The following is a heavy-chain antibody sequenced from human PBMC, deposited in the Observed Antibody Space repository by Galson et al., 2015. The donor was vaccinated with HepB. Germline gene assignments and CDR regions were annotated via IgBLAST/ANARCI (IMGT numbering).Heavy chain of an antibody. CDR1: GGSISSYY. D-gene: IGHD2-2*01. CDR2: IYYSGST. J-gene: IGHJ5*02. CDR3: ARTDGYCSSTSCYDLRWWFDP. V-gene: IGHV4-59*01. Sequence: SETLSLTCTVSGGSISSYYWSWIRQPPGKGLEWIGYIYYSGSTTYNPSLKSRVTISVDTSKNQFSLKLSSVTAADTAVYYCARTDGYCSSTSCYDLRWWFDPWGQGTLVTVSS.